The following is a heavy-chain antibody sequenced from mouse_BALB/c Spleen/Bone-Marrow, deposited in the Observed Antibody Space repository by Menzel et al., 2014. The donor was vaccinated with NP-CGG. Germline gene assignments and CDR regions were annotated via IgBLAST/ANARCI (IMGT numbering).Heavy chain of an antibody. J-gene: IGHJ4*01. CDR2: IRNKANGYTT. V-gene: IGHV7-3*02. CDR1: GFTFTDYY. Sequence: EVHLVESGGGLVQPGGSLMLSCATSGFTFTDYYMSWVRQPPGKALEWLGFIRNKANGYTTEYSASVKGRFTISRDNSQSILYLQMNTLRAEDSATYYCARDDYYAMDYWGQGTSVTVSS. CDR3: ARDDYYAMDY.